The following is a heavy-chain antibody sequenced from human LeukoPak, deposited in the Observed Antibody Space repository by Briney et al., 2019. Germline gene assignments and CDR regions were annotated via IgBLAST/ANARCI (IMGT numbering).Heavy chain of an antibody. J-gene: IGHJ4*02. D-gene: IGHD6-19*01. V-gene: IGHV3-23*01. Sequence: HPGGSLRLSCAASGFTFSSYAMYWVRQAPGKGLEWVSGIFGSGGSTHYADSVKGRFTISRDNSKNTVYLQMNSLRAEDTAVYYCAKTTTGYSSGRFPGWSVDYWGQGTLVTVSS. CDR1: GFTFSSYA. CDR2: IFGSGGST. CDR3: AKTTTGYSSGRFPGWSVDY.